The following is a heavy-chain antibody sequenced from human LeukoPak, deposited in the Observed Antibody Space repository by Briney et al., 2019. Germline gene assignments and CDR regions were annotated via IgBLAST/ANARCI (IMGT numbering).Heavy chain of an antibody. D-gene: IGHD3-10*01. CDR2: IKQDGSEK. CDR3: ARSYYGSGTSYGMDV. Sequence: GGFLRLSCAVSGFTFSRHWMSWVRQAPGKGLEWLANIKQDGSEKYYVDSVEGRFTISRDNAKNSLYLQMNSLRAEDTAVYYCARSYYGSGTSYGMDVWGQGTTVTVSS. CDR1: GFTFSRHW. V-gene: IGHV3-7*01. J-gene: IGHJ6*02.